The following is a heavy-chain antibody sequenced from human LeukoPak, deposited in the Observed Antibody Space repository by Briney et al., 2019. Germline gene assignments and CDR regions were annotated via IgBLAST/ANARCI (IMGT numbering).Heavy chain of an antibody. CDR1: DYPISSGFF. J-gene: IGHJ4*02. V-gene: IGHV4-38-2*02. Sequence: SETLSLTCTVSDYPISSGFFWGWVRQSPGKGLEWIGNIYRTGSTNYHPSLKSRVTISVDTSKNQFSLKLSSVTAADTAIYYCARGEDVSGYRTDCWGQGTLVTVSS. CDR3: ARGEDVSGYRTDC. D-gene: IGHD3-3*01. CDR2: IYRTGST.